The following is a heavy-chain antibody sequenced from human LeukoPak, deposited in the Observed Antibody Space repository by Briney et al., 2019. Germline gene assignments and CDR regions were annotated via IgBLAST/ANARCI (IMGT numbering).Heavy chain of an antibody. J-gene: IGHJ4*02. V-gene: IGHV3-53*01. Sequence: PGGSLRLSCAASGFIVSGDFMSWVRQAPGKGLEWVSVIYSDGSTYYADSVEGRFTISRDNSKNTLDLQMTGLRAEDTAVYYCARERGGGRDSPWFDYWGQGTLVTVSS. CDR2: IYSDGST. CDR3: ARERGGGRDSPWFDY. D-gene: IGHD3-16*01. CDR1: GFIVSGDF.